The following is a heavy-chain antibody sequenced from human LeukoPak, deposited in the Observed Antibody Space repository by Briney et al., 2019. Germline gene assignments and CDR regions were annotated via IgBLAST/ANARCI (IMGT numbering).Heavy chain of an antibody. V-gene: IGHV3-30*18. Sequence: GGSLRLSCAASGFTFSSYGMHWVRQAPGKGLEWVAAISYDRSVEYYADSVKGRFTISRDNSKNTLYLPMNRLRAEDTAVYYCAKGVSYCSGGSCHSSGAFDIWGQGTMVTVSS. D-gene: IGHD2-15*01. CDR3: AKGVSYCSGGSCHSSGAFDI. J-gene: IGHJ3*02. CDR1: GFTFSSYG. CDR2: ISYDRSVE.